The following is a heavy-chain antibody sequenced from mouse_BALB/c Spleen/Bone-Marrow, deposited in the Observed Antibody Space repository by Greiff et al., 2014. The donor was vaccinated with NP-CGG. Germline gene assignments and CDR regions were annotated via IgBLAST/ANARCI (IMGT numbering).Heavy chain of an antibody. J-gene: IGHJ3*01. V-gene: IGHV1S81*02. CDR2: INPSNGGT. CDR3: TREGDSPFAY. CDR1: GYTFTSYY. Sequence: SGAELVKPGASVKLSCKASGYTFTSYYMYWVKQRPGQGLEWIGEINPSNGGTNFNEKFKSKATLTVYKSSSTAYMQLSSLTSEDSAVYYCTREGDSPFAYWGQGTLVTVSA. D-gene: IGHD2-13*01.